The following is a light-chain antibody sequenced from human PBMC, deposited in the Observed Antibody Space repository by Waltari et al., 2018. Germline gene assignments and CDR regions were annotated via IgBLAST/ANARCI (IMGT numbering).Light chain of an antibody. CDR2: DDS. CDR1: NIGSKS. V-gene: IGLV3-21*02. Sequence: SYVLTQPPSVSVAPGQTARITCGGTNIGSKSVHWYQQKPGQATVLVVFDDSDRPSGTPERFSGSNSGNTATLTISRVEAGDEADYYCQVWDSSSDHWVFGGGTKLTVL. CDR3: QVWDSSSDHWV. J-gene: IGLJ3*02.